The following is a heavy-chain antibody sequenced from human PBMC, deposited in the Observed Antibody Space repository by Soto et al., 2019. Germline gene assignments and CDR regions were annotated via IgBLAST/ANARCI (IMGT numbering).Heavy chain of an antibody. CDR1: GGSFSGYY. V-gene: IGHV4-34*01. CDR2: INHSGST. CDR3: ARGRLGLRRQNEQHRYYYYYMDV. J-gene: IGHJ6*03. D-gene: IGHD1-1*01. Sequence: SETLSLTCAVYGGSFSGYYWSRIRQPPGKGLEWIGEINHSGSTNYNPSLKSRVTISVDTSKNQFSLKLSSVTAADTAVYYCARGRLGLRRQNEQHRYYYYYMDVWGKGTTVTVSS.